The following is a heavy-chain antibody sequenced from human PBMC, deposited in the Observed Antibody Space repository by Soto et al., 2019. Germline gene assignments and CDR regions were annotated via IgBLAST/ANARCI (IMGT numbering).Heavy chain of an antibody. D-gene: IGHD3-22*01. Sequence: SETLSLTCTVSGGSISSSSYYWGWIRQPPGKGLEWIGSIYYSGSTYYNPSLKGRVTISVDTSKNQFSLKLSSVTAADTAVYYCARQIRHYYDSSGYYLGYWGQGTLVTVSS. CDR3: ARQIRHYYDSSGYYLGY. V-gene: IGHV4-39*01. J-gene: IGHJ4*02. CDR1: GGSISSSSYY. CDR2: IYYSGST.